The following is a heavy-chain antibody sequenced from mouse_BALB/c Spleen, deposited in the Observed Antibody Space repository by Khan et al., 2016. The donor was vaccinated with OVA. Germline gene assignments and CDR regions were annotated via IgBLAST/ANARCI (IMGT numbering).Heavy chain of an antibody. V-gene: IGHV9-3-1*01. CDR2: INTYTGEA. Sequence: QVQLKQSGPELKKPGETVKISCKASGYTLTDYGMNWVKQAPGKGLKWMGWINTYTGEATYADDFKGRFAFSLETSASTAYLQINNLKTEDTATYFCSRSNGNYWFAYWGQGTLVTVSA. CDR1: GYTLTDYG. D-gene: IGHD2-1*01. CDR3: SRSNGNYWFAY. J-gene: IGHJ3*01.